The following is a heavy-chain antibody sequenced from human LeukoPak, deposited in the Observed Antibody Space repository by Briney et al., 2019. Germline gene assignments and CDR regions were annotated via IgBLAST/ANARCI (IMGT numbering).Heavy chain of an antibody. J-gene: IGHJ6*02. CDR3: ASLQGQYCSSTSCYTYYSYGMDV. D-gene: IGHD2-2*02. CDR2: INTNTGNP. V-gene: IGHV7-4-1*02. CDR1: GYTFTTYA. Sequence: ASVKVSCKASGYTFTTYAMNWVRQAPGQGLEWMGWINTNTGNPTYAQGFTGRFVFSLDTSVNTAYLQISSLKAEDSAVYFCASLQGQYCSSTSCYTYYSYGMDVWGQGTTVTVSS.